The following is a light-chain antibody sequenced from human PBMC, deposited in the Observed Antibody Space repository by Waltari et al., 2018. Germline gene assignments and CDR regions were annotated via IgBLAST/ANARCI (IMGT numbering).Light chain of an antibody. CDR3: QQYGSSVMYT. CDR2: GAS. V-gene: IGKV3-20*01. CDR1: QSLTKRY. J-gene: IGKJ2*01. Sequence: VLTQSPDTLSLSPGERATPSCRASQSLTKRYLAWYQQKPGQPPRLLIYGASSRAAGIPDRFSGSGSGTDFTLTISRLEPEDFAVYYCQQYGSSVMYTFGQGTKLEIK.